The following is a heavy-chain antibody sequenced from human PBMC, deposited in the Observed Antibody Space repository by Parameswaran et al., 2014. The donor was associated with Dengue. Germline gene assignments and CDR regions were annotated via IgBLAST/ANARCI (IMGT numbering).Heavy chain of an antibody. J-gene: IGHJ5*02. Sequence: GESLKISCAASGFTFSSYSMNWVRQAPGKGLEWVSSISSSSSYIYYADSVKGRFTISRDNAKNSLYLQMNSLRAEDTAVYYCARENPDVGFGEFFDPWGQGTLVTVSS. CDR2: ISSSSSYI. V-gene: IGHV3-21*01. D-gene: IGHD3-10*01. CDR1: GFTFSSYS. CDR3: ARENPDVGFGEFFDP.